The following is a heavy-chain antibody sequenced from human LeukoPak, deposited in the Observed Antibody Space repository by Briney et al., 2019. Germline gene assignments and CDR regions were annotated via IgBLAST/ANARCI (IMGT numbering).Heavy chain of an antibody. CDR3: ARDSGGIAADLIVSGMDV. V-gene: IGHV3-64*04. CDR2: ITSDGGSI. Sequence: PGGSLRLSCAASRFTFSNFNMHWVRQAPGKGLQFVSGITSDGGSIDYADSVRGRFTISRDNSKNTLYLQMNSLRAEDTAVYYCARDSGGIAADLIVSGMDVWGQGTTVTVSS. D-gene: IGHD6-13*01. J-gene: IGHJ6*02. CDR1: RFTFSNFN.